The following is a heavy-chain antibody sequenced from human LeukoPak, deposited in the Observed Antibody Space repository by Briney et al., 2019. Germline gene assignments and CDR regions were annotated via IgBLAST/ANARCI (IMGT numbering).Heavy chain of an antibody. D-gene: IGHD4-17*01. CDR3: ARHGEVEANEAYGDHRVYYYYYGMDV. V-gene: IGHV1-69*04. CDR1: GGTFSSYA. CDR2: IIPILGIA. Sequence: SVKVSCKASGGTFSSYAISWVRQAPGQGLEWMGRIIPILGIANYAQKFQGRVTITADKSTSTAYMELSSLRSEDTAVYYCARHGEVEANEAYGDHRVYYYYYGMDVWGQGTTVTVSS. J-gene: IGHJ6*02.